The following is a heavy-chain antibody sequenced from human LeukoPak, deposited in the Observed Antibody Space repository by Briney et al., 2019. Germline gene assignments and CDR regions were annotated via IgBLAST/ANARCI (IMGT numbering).Heavy chain of an antibody. CDR2: ISYDGSNK. Sequence: GRSLRLSCAASGFTFSSYAMHWVRQAPGKGLEGVAVISYDGSNKYYADSVKGRFTISRDNSKNTLYLQMNSLRAEDTAVYYCARVYTMIVVALDYWGQGTLVTVSS. J-gene: IGHJ4*02. CDR3: ARVYTMIVVALDY. V-gene: IGHV3-30-3*01. CDR1: GFTFSSYA. D-gene: IGHD3-22*01.